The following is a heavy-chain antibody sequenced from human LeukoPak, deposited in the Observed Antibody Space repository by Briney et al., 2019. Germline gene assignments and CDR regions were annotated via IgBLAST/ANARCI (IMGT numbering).Heavy chain of an antibody. CDR2: ISANSGNT. D-gene: IGHD3-22*01. CDR3: ARGYYDSSGPTSYYYYGMDV. CDR1: GYTFTSYG. J-gene: IGHJ6*02. V-gene: IGHV1-18*01. Sequence: ASVEVSCKASGYTFTSYGISWVRQAPGQGLEWMGWISANSGNTNYAKNLQGRVTMTTDTSTSTAYMELSSLRSEDTAVYYCARGYYDSSGPTSYYYYGMDVWGQGTTVTVSS.